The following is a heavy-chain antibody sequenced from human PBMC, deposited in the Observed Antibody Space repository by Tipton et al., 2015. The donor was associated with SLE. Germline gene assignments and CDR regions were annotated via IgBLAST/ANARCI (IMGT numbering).Heavy chain of an antibody. V-gene: IGHV4-59*01. CDR2: IYYSGST. CDR1: GGSISSYY. J-gene: IGHJ2*01. CDR3: ARVYPAMTGGYFDL. D-gene: IGHD5-18*01. Sequence: TLSLTCTVSGGSISSYYWSWIRQPAGKGLEWIGYIYYSGSTNFNPSLKSRVTISVDTSKNQFSLKLTSVTAADTAVYYCARVYPAMTGGYFDLWGRGTLVTVSS.